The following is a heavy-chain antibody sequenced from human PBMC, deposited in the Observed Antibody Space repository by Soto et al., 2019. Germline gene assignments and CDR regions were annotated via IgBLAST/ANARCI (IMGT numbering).Heavy chain of an antibody. V-gene: IGHV3-23*01. Sequence: GGSLRLSCAASGFTFSTYAMNWVRQAPGKGLEWVSGISGSGDSTYYADSVKGRFTVSRDNSKNTLYLQMNSLRAEDTAVYYCARALQSYFDYWGQGTLVTVSS. CDR1: GFTFSTYA. J-gene: IGHJ4*02. CDR3: ARALQSYFDY. CDR2: ISGSGDST.